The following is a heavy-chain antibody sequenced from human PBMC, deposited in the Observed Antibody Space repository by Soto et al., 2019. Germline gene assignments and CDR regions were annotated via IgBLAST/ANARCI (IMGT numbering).Heavy chain of an antibody. CDR1: GCSISIGYY. Sequence: SVTLSLTCAVSGCSISIGYYWGWLQPPPGKGLELIGSIYHCGSTYYNPSLNSRVTLSIDMTNNHVSLILNSVTAADTAVYYCARVGPWVPYYSGSSPYTFENWCDPWGQGTLVTVSS. J-gene: IGHJ5*02. D-gene: IGHD3-22*01. V-gene: IGHV4-38-2*01. CDR2: IYHCGST. CDR3: ARVGPWVPYYSGSSPYTFENWCDP.